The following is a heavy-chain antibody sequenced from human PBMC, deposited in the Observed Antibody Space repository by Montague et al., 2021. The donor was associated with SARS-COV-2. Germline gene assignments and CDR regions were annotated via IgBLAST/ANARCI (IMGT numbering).Heavy chain of an antibody. CDR3: ARIPAVTTGLNYYYDYGMDV. CDR1: GFSLSTSGMC. Sequence: PALVKPTKTLTLTCTFSGFSLSTSGMCVSWIRQPPGRALEWLALIDWDDDKYYSTSLKTRLTISKDTSLNQVVLTMTNMDPVDTATYYCARIPAVTTGLNYYYDYGMDVWGQGTTVTVSS. J-gene: IGHJ6*02. V-gene: IGHV2-70*01. CDR2: IDWDDDK. D-gene: IGHD4-17*01.